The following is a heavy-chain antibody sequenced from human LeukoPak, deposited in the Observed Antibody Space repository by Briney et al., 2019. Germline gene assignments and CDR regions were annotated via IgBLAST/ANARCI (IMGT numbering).Heavy chain of an antibody. Sequence: ASVKVSCKASGYTFTDYYMRWVRQAPGQRLEWMGWINAGNGNTEYSQEFQGRVTITRDTSAGTAYMELSSLRSEDMAVYYCAKNSGILPSNAFDIWGQGTMVTVSS. J-gene: IGHJ3*02. D-gene: IGHD1-26*01. CDR2: INAGNGNT. CDR1: GYTFTDYY. V-gene: IGHV1-3*03. CDR3: AKNSGILPSNAFDI.